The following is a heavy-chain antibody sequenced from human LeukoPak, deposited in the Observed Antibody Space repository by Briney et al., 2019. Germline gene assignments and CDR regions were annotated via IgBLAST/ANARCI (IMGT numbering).Heavy chain of an antibody. CDR1: GGSISSYY. V-gene: IGHV4-4*07. Sequence: SETLSLTCTVSGGSISSYYWSWIRQPAGKGLEWIGRIYTSGSTNYNPSLKSRVTMSVDTSKNQFSLKLSSVTAADTAVYYCARGRTYYDFWSGYQQYYFDYWGQGTLVTVSS. J-gene: IGHJ4*02. D-gene: IGHD3-3*01. CDR2: IYTSGST. CDR3: ARGRTYYDFWSGYQQYYFDY.